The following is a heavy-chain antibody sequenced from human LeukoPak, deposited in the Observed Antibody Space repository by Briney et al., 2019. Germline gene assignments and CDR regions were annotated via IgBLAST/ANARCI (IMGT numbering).Heavy chain of an antibody. V-gene: IGHV5-51*01. CDR2: IYPGDSDT. Sequence: GESLKISCKGFGYIFPNYWIGWVRQMPGKGLEWMGIIYPGDSDTRYSPSFQGQVSISADKSTSTTYLQWSSLKASDTAMYFCARHDRSGRYPYYFDSWGQGTLVTVSS. D-gene: IGHD1-26*01. CDR3: ARHDRSGRYPYYFDS. CDR1: GYIFPNYW. J-gene: IGHJ4*02.